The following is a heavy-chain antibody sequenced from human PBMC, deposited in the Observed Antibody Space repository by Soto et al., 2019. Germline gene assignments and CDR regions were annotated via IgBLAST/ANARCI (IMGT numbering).Heavy chain of an antibody. CDR3: ARDPPRTQYYYYGMDV. Sequence: ASVKVSCKASGYTFTSYGISWVRQAPGQGLEWMGWISAYNGNTNYAQKLQGRVTMTTDTSTSTAYMELRSLRSDDTAVYYCARDPPRTQYYYYGMDVWGQGTTVTVSS. J-gene: IGHJ6*02. CDR2: ISAYNGNT. CDR1: GYTFTSYG. V-gene: IGHV1-18*01.